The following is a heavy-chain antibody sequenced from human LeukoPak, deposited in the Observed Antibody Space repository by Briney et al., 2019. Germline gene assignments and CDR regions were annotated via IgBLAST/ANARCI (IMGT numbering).Heavy chain of an antibody. J-gene: IGHJ3*02. D-gene: IGHD4-17*01. CDR2: ISSSGSTI. CDR3: ASPATVTTYGLEI. V-gene: IGHV3-48*03. CDR1: GFTFSSYE. Sequence: GGSLRLSCAASGFTFSSYEMNWVRQAPGKGLEWVSYISSSGSTIYYADSVKGRFTISRDNAKNSLYLQMNSLRAEDTAVYYCASPATVTTYGLEIWGQGTMVTVSS.